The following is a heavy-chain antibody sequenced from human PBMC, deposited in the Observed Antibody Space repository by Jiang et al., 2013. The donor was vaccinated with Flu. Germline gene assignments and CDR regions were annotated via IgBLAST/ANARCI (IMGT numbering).Heavy chain of an antibody. V-gene: IGHV4-31*03. D-gene: IGHD2-2*01. Sequence: CTVSGGSISSGGYYWSWIRQXPGKGLEWIGYIYYSGSTYYNPSLKSRVTISVDTSKNQFSLKLSSVTAADTAVYYCARGGGSDIVVVPAPYLDYWGQGTLVTVSS. J-gene: IGHJ4*02. CDR3: ARGGGSDIVVVPAPYLDY. CDR2: IYYSGST. CDR1: GGSISSGGYY.